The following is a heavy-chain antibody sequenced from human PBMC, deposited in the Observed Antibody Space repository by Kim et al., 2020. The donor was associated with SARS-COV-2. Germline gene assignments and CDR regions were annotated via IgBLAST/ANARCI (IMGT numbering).Heavy chain of an antibody. V-gene: IGHV1-18*01. CDR1: GYTFTISG. Sequence: ASVKVSCKASGYTFTISGITWVRQAPGQGLEWMGWISTYNGNTNYAQKLQGRVTMTTDTSTSTAYMELRSLRSDDTAVYYCARDGIGVIDYWGQGTLVTVSS. D-gene: IGHD6-19*01. CDR2: ISTYNGNT. CDR3: ARDGIGVIDY. J-gene: IGHJ4*02.